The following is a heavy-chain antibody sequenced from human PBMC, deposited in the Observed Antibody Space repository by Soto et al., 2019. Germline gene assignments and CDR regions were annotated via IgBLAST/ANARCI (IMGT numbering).Heavy chain of an antibody. CDR2: IYSGGST. D-gene: IGHD3-3*01. CDR1: GFTFSSYS. Sequence: GGSLRLSCAASGFTFSSYSMNWVRQAPGKGLEWVSVIYSGGSTYYADSVKGRFTISRDNSKNTLYLQMNSLRAEDTAVYYCARDRGGSLRFLVGDYYGMDVWGQGTTVTVSS. V-gene: IGHV3-53*01. CDR3: ARDRGGSLRFLVGDYYGMDV. J-gene: IGHJ6*02.